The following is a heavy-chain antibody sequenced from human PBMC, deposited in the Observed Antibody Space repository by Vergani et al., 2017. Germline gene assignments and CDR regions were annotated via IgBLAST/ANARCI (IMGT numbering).Heavy chain of an antibody. CDR3: AASSDMLTGYSYYYGMDV. CDR2: IVVGSGNT. D-gene: IGHD3-9*01. J-gene: IGHJ6*02. V-gene: IGHV1-58*01. Sequence: QMQLVQSGPEVKKPGTSVKVSCKASGFTFTSSALQWVRQARGQRREWGGWIVVGSGNTNYAQKLQERVTITSNMSTSTAYMELSSLRSEYTAVYYCAASSDMLTGYSYYYGMDVWGQGTTVTVSS. CDR1: GFTFTSSA.